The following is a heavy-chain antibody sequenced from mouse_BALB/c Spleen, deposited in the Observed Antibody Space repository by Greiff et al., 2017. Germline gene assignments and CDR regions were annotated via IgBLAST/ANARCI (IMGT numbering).Heavy chain of an antibody. Sequence: QVQLKQSGAELMKPGASVKISCKATGYTFRSYWIEWVKQRPGHGLEWIGEILPGSGSTNYNEKFKGKATFTADTSSNTAYMQLSSLTSEDSAVYYCARRLYGYGYWYFDVWGAGTTVTVSS. CDR1: GYTFRSYW. CDR3: ARRLYGYGYWYFDV. CDR2: ILPGSGST. V-gene: IGHV1-9*01. D-gene: IGHD2-2*01. J-gene: IGHJ1*01.